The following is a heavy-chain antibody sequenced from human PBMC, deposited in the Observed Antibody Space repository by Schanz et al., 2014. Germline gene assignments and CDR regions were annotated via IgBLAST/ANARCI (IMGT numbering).Heavy chain of an antibody. CDR1: GYTFTSYG. CDR2: ISGYTGDT. J-gene: IGHJ3*02. V-gene: IGHV1-18*01. Sequence: QVQLVQSGAEVKKPGASVKVSCKASGYTFTSYGINWVRQAPGQGLEWMGWISGYTGDTKYAQKFQHRVNMTTDRTTSTAYMDLSSLRSDDTAVYYCARDIQYHYDTSGPVGAFDIWGQGTVVTVSS. D-gene: IGHD3-22*01. CDR3: ARDIQYHYDTSGPVGAFDI.